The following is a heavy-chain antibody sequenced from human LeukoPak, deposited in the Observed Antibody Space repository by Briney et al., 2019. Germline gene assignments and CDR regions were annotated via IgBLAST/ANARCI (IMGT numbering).Heavy chain of an antibody. CDR1: GGSFSGYY. Sequence: SETLSLTCAVYGGSFSGYYWSWIRQPPGKGLEWIGEINHSGSTNYNPSLKSRVTISVDTSKNQFSLKLSSVTAADTAVYYCARHYYDFWSAYYRRDAFDIWGQGTMVTVSS. CDR3: ARHYYDFWSAYYRRDAFDI. V-gene: IGHV4-34*01. D-gene: IGHD3-3*01. CDR2: INHSGST. J-gene: IGHJ3*02.